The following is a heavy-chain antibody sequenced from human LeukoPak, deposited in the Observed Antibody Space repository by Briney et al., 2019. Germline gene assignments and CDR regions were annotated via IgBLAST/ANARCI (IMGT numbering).Heavy chain of an antibody. Sequence: PGGSLRLSCAASGFTFRSYAMHWVRQAPGKGLEWVAVISYDGSNKYYADSVKGRFTISRDNSKNTLYLQMNSLRAEDTAVYYCANYGDYDAIDYWGQGTLVTVSS. V-gene: IGHV3-30*04. CDR1: GFTFRSYA. CDR3: ANYGDYDAIDY. CDR2: ISYDGSNK. D-gene: IGHD4-17*01. J-gene: IGHJ4*02.